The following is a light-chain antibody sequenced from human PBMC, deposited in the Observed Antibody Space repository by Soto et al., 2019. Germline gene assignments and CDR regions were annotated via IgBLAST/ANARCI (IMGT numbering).Light chain of an antibody. J-gene: IGLJ3*02. V-gene: IGLV2-11*01. Sequence: QSALTQPRSVSGSPGQSGTISCTGTSSDVGGYNYVSWYQQHPGKAPKLMIYDVSKRPSGVPHRFSGSKSGNTASLTISGLQAEDEADYYCCSYAGSYTWVFGGGTKVTVL. CDR2: DVS. CDR3: CSYAGSYTWV. CDR1: SSDVGGYNY.